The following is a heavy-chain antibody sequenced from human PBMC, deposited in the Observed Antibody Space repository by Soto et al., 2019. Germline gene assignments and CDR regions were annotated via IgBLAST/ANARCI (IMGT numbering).Heavy chain of an antibody. CDR3: ARIPRIAVVGTRFGYIDL. V-gene: IGHV3-33*01. D-gene: IGHD6-19*01. CDR2: IWYDGSNK. Sequence: QVQLEESGGGVVQPGRSLRLSCAASGFTFSSYGMHWVRQAPGKGLEWVAGIWYDGSNKYYADSVKGRFTISRDNSKNALYLQMNSLGAEDTAEYYGARIPRIAVVGTRFGYIDLWGRGTLVTVSS. J-gene: IGHJ2*01. CDR1: GFTFSSYG.